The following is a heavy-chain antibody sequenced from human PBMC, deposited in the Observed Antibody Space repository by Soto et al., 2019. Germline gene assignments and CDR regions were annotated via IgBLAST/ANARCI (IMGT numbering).Heavy chain of an antibody. CDR1: GGTFSSYA. J-gene: IGHJ4*02. V-gene: IGHV1-69*13. CDR3: ARVSVGGYSYGPFDY. CDR2: IIPIFGTA. Sequence: GASVKVSCKASGGTFSSYAISWVRQAPGQGLEWMGGIIPIFGTANYAQKFQGRVTITADESTSTAYMELSSLRSEDTAVYYCARVSVGGYSYGPFDYWGQGTLVTVSS. D-gene: IGHD5-18*01.